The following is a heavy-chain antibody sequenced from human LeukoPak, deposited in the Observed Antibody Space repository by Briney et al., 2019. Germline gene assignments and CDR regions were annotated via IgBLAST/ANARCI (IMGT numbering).Heavy chain of an antibody. D-gene: IGHD3-10*01. CDR3: ARDAKYYYGSRTYFFFEY. J-gene: IGHJ4*02. CDR2: INHSGST. V-gene: IGHV4-34*01. Sequence: SETLSLTCAVYGGSFSGYYWSWIRQPPGKGLEWIGEINHSGSTKYNPSLKSRVTISVDTSKNQFSLKLSSVTAADTAVYYCARDAKYYYGSRTYFFFEYWGQGTPLTVSS. CDR1: GGSFSGYY.